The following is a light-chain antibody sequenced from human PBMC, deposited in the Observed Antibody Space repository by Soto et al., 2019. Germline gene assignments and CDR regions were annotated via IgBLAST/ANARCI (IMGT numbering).Light chain of an antibody. J-gene: IGKJ4*01. V-gene: IGKV1-33*01. Sequence: DIQMTQSPSSLSASVGDRVTITCQASQDITNYLNWYQQKPGKAPRLLLYDASSLETGVPSRFSGSGSGTDFTFTISSLQPEDFATYYCQQYDSYSLTFGGGTKVDIK. CDR3: QQYDSYSLT. CDR2: DAS. CDR1: QDITNY.